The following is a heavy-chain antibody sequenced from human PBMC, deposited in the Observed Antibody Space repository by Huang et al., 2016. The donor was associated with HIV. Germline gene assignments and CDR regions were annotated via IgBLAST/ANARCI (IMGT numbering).Heavy chain of an antibody. CDR2: VDPEEGET. Sequence: QVQLVESGAELKKPGASVRVSCKVSGYTVSELSLHWVRQAPEKGLEWMVGVDPEEGETIYAQRLQGRVTMTEDTSTATAYMELSSLRLEDTAVYYCATSTPDVGAGVLRSAFDIWGQGTMVTVSS. J-gene: IGHJ3*02. CDR1: GYTVSELS. CDR3: ATSTPDVGAGVLRSAFDI. D-gene: IGHD2-15*01. V-gene: IGHV1-24*01.